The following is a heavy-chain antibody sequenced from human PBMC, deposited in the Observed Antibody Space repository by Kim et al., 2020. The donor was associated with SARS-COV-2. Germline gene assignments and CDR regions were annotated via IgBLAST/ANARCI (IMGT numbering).Heavy chain of an antibody. CDR2: IYYSGST. Sequence: SETLSLTCTVSGGSISSSSYYWGWIRQPPGKGMEWIGSIYYSGSTYYNPSLKSRVTISVDTSKNQFSLKLSSVTAADTAVYYCARHPVAARGRDDLYYYYMDVWGKGTTVTVSS. V-gene: IGHV4-39*01. J-gene: IGHJ6*03. D-gene: IGHD6-6*01. CDR3: ARHPVAARGRDDLYYYYMDV. CDR1: GGSISSSSYY.